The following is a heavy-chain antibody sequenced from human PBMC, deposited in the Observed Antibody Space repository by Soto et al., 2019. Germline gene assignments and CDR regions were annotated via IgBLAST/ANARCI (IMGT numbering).Heavy chain of an antibody. Sequence: PVGSLRLSCAASGFTFSSYDMHWVRQAPGKGLEWVAVISYDGSNKYYADSVKGRFTISRDNSKNTLYLQMNSLRAEDTAVYYCAKEYSGYDHFDYRGQGTLVTVSS. CDR3: AKEYSGYDHFDY. V-gene: IGHV3-30*18. D-gene: IGHD5-12*01. CDR2: ISYDGSNK. CDR1: GFTFSSYD. J-gene: IGHJ4*02.